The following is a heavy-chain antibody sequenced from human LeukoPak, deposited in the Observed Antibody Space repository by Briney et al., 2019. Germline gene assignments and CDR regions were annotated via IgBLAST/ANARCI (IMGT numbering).Heavy chain of an antibody. Sequence: GGSLRLSCAASGFAFSNYGMHWVRQAPGKGLEWVAVTWYDGTNKYYADSVKGRFTISRDNSKNTLSLQMNSLRAEDTAVYYCARDTNSGSHYVRPSAMDVWGQGTTVTVSS. V-gene: IGHV3-33*01. D-gene: IGHD1-26*01. J-gene: IGHJ6*02. CDR3: ARDTNSGSHYVRPSAMDV. CDR2: TWYDGTNK. CDR1: GFAFSNYG.